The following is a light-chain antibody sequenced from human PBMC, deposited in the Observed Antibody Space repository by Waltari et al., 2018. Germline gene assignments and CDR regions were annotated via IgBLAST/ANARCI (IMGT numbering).Light chain of an antibody. CDR2: DIF. CDR3: CSFEGTWV. CDR1: DSDY. J-gene: IGLJ3*02. Sequence: QSALTQPHSVSGSVGESVTISCTGTDSDYVSWYQQLPGKAPKLLIYDIFQRPSGVPDRFFGSKSGNSASLTVSGLQTEDEADYYCCSFEGTWVFGGGTKLTVL. V-gene: IGLV2-11*01.